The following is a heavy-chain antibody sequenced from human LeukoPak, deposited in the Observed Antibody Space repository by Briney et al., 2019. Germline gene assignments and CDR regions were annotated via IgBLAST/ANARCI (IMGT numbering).Heavy chain of an antibody. Sequence: GASVKVSCKASGYTFTSYGISWVRQAPGQGLEWMGWISAYNGNTNYAQKLQGRVTMTTDTSTSTAYKELRSLRSDDTAVYYCAREYSSSWPPFDPWGQGTLVTVSS. CDR3: AREYSSSWPPFDP. V-gene: IGHV1-18*01. D-gene: IGHD6-13*01. CDR2: ISAYNGNT. CDR1: GYTFTSYG. J-gene: IGHJ5*02.